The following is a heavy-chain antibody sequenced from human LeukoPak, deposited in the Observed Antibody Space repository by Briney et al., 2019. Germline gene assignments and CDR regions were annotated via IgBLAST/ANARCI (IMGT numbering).Heavy chain of an antibody. CDR1: GFTFSSYA. J-gene: IGHJ4*02. Sequence: GGSLRLSCVASGFTFSSYAMTWVRQAPGKGLEWVSEISGSGGDTYYADSVRGRFTISRDNAKNTVYLQMNSLRAEDTAVYYCARWYSSGWYSDYWGQGTLVTVSS. CDR2: ISGSGGDT. D-gene: IGHD6-19*01. V-gene: IGHV3-21*06. CDR3: ARWYSSGWYSDY.